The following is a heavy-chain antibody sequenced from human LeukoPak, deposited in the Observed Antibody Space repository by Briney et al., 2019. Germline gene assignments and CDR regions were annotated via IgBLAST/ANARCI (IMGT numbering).Heavy chain of an antibody. CDR1: GFTFDDYA. D-gene: IGHD5-12*01. CDR3: AINGGGDSGYGNFDY. V-gene: IGHV3-9*01. CDR2: INWNSDSI. J-gene: IGHJ4*02. Sequence: GGSLRLSCAVSGFTFDDYAMHWVQQVPGKGLEWVSGINWNSDSIGYADSVKGRFTTSRDNAKNSLYLQMNSLRAEDTAFYYCAINGGGDSGYGNFDYWGQGTLVTVSS.